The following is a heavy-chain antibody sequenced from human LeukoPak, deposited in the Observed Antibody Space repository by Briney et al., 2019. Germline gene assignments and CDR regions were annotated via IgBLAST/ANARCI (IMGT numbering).Heavy chain of an antibody. Sequence: SGTLSLTCGVYGGSFSGYYWSWIRQPPGKGLEWIGEINHSGSTNYNPSLKSRVTISVDTSKNQFSLKLSSVTAADTAVYYCAWRGAAAGTGDWFDPWGQGTLVTVSS. CDR1: GGSFSGYY. V-gene: IGHV4-34*01. D-gene: IGHD6-13*01. J-gene: IGHJ5*02. CDR2: INHSGST. CDR3: AWRGAAAGTGDWFDP.